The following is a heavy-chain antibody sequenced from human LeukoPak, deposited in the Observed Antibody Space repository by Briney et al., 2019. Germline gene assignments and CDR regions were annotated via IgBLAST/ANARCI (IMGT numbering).Heavy chain of an antibody. J-gene: IGHJ6*02. CDR2: ISGSGGST. D-gene: IGHD1-26*01. V-gene: IGHV3-23*01. Sequence: GGSLRLSCVASGFSFDNFAMTWVRQAPGKGLEWVSAISGSGGSTYYADSVKGRFTISRDNSKNTLYLQMNSLRAEDTAVYYCAKLRSGSFNGMDVWGQGTTVTVSS. CDR3: AKLRSGSFNGMDV. CDR1: GFSFDNFA.